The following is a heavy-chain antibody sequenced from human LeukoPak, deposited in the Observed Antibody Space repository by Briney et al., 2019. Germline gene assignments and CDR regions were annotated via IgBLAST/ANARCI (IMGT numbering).Heavy chain of an antibody. D-gene: IGHD4-23*01. V-gene: IGHV4-39*07. J-gene: IGHJ3*02. CDR2: IYYSGST. CDR1: GGSISSSSYY. Sequence: PSETLSLTCTVSGGSISSSSYYWGWIRQPPGKGLELIGSIYYSGSTYFNPSLTSRVTISVDTSKNQFSLNLTSVTAADTAVYYCARADYGGNSAAFNIWGQGTMVTVSS. CDR3: ARADYGGNSAAFNI.